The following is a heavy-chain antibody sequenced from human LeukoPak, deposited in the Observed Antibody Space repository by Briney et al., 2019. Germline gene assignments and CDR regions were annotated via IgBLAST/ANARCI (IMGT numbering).Heavy chain of an antibody. D-gene: IGHD5-18*01. V-gene: IGHV1-3*02. CDR2: SNAGNGNT. CDR1: GYTFTTYA. CDR3: ARGGGGYSYGLDY. Sequence: ASVKVSCKASGYTFTTYAMHWVRQAPGQRLEWMGWSNAGNGNTKYSQEFQGRVTITRATSASTAYMELSRLRSEGMAVYYWARGGGGYSYGLDYWGQGTLVTVSS. J-gene: IGHJ4*02.